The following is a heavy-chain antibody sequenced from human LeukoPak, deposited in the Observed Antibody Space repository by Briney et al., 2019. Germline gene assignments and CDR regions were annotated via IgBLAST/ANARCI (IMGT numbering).Heavy chain of an antibody. CDR1: GGSFSGYY. CDR2: INHSGST. J-gene: IGHJ5*02. V-gene: IGHV4-34*01. D-gene: IGHD2-15*01. CDR3: AREGGYLERYCSGGSCYPNWFDP. Sequence: SETLSLTCAVYGGSFSGYYWSWIRQPPGKGLEWIGEINHSGSTNYNPSLKSRVTISVDTSKNQFSLKLSSVTAADTAVYYCAREGGYLERYCSGGSCYPNWFDPWGQGTLVTVSS.